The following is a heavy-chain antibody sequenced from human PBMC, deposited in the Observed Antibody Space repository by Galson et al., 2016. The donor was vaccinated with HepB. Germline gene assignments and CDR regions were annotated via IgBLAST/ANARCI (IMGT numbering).Heavy chain of an antibody. CDR1: GFSLSTSGVG. CDR3: ARGSSWSGHWFDP. D-gene: IGHD6-13*01. Sequence: LVKPTQTLTLTCTFSGFSLSTSGVGVGWIRQPPGKGLEWIGYIYFSGSTNYNPSLKSRVIISLDTSKKQFSLKLSSVTAADTAVYYCARGSSWSGHWFDPWGRGTLVTVSS. V-gene: IGHV4-61*05. J-gene: IGHJ5*02. CDR2: IYFSGST.